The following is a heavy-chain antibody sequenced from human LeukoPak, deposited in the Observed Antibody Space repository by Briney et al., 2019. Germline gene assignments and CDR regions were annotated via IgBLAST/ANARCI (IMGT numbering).Heavy chain of an antibody. V-gene: IGHV3-30*02. Sequence: GGSLRLSCAASGFTFSSYGMHWVRQAPGKGLEWVAFIRYDGSNKYYADSVKGRFTISRDNSKNTLYLQMNSLRAEDTAVYYCAKDGHTIGYSSGCLDCWGQGTLVTVSS. CDR2: IRYDGSNK. CDR1: GFTFSSYG. J-gene: IGHJ4*02. CDR3: AKDGHTIGYSSGCLDC. D-gene: IGHD6-19*01.